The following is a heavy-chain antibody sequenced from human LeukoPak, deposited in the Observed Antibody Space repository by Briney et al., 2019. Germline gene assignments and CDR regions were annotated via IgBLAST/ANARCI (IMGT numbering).Heavy chain of an antibody. Sequence: GGSLRLSCAASGFTFSGSAMHWVRQASGKGLEWVGRIRSKANSYATAYAASVKGRFTISRDDPKNTAYLQMNSLKTEDTAVYYCTRDGAYYDFWSGSIDAFDIWGQGTMVTVSS. CDR3: TRDGAYYDFWSGSIDAFDI. CDR1: GFTFSGSA. V-gene: IGHV3-73*01. CDR2: IRSKANSYAT. J-gene: IGHJ3*02. D-gene: IGHD3-3*01.